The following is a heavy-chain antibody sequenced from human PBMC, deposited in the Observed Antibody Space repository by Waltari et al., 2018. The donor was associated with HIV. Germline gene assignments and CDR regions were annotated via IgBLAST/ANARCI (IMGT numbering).Heavy chain of an antibody. V-gene: IGHV4-4*07. CDR1: GGSISSYS. D-gene: IGHD7-27*01. CDR3: ARAYLGWSSNWFDP. J-gene: IGHJ5*02. CDR2: IYTSEST. Sequence: QVQLQESGPGLVKPSETLSLTCPVSGGSISSYSWSWSRQPAGKGLEWIGRIYTSESTNYNPSLKSRVTMSVDTSKNQFSLKLSSVTAADTAVYYCARAYLGWSSNWFDPWGQGTLVTVSS.